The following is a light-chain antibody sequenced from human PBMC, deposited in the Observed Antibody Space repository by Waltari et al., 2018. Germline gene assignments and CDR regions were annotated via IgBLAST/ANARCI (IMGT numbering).Light chain of an antibody. V-gene: IGLV1-44*01. CDR2: MND. CDR1: ASNIGGNV. J-gene: IGLJ3*02. Sequence: QSVLTQPPSASGAPGQRVTISCSGRASNIGGNVVNWYQQFPGKAPKLVISMNDQRPSGVPDRFSGSKAGTSASLAISGLQSEDEADYYCAAWDDSLNGHWVFGGGTKVTVL. CDR3: AAWDDSLNGHWV.